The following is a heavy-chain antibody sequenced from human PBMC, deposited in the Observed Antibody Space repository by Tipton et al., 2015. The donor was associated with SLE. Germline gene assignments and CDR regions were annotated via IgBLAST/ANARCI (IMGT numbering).Heavy chain of an antibody. Sequence: TLSLTCAVYGGSFSGYYWSWIRQPPGKGLECIGYIYYSGSNNYNPSLKSRVTISVDTSKNQFSLKLSSVTAADTAVYYCARSGSYPYYYYYMDVWGKGTTVTVSS. V-gene: IGHV4-59*01. J-gene: IGHJ6*03. CDR1: GGSFSGYY. CDR3: ARSGSYPYYYYYMDV. D-gene: IGHD1-26*01. CDR2: IYYSGSN.